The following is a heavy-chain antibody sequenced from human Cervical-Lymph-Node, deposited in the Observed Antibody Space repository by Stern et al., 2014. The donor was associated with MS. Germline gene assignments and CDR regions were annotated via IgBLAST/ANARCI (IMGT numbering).Heavy chain of an antibody. CDR3: ARGSRSTGYYFESELGAD. J-gene: IGHJ4*02. CDR2: IIPYIGRI. V-gene: IGHV1-69*01. CDR1: GGTLSTYV. D-gene: IGHD3-22*01. Sequence: VQLVESGAEVKRPGSSVTVSCKASGGTLSTYVISWVRQVPGQGLEWVGGIIPYIGRINYAQKFQGRVTIAADDSTSTVYMEVSSLRSGDTAVYYCARGSRSTGYYFESELGADWGQGTLVTVSS.